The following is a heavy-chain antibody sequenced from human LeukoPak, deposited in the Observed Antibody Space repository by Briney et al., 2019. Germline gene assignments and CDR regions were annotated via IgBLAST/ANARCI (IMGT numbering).Heavy chain of an antibody. V-gene: IGHV1-69*05. CDR1: GGTFSSYA. J-gene: IGHJ6*03. Sequence: GASVKVSCKASGGTFSSYAISWVRQAPGQGREWMGGIIPIFCTANYAQKFQGRVTITTDESTSTAYMELSSLRSEDTAVYYCARDFWVSGSPRHYYYYYMDVWGKGTTVTVSS. D-gene: IGHD3-16*01. CDR2: IIPIFCTA. CDR3: ARDFWVSGSPRHYYYYYMDV.